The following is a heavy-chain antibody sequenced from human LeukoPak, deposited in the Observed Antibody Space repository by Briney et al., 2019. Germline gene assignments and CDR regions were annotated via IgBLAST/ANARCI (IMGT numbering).Heavy chain of an antibody. CDR2: IKNKTDGETT. V-gene: IGHV3-15*01. CDR1: GFTFSKAW. Sequence: GGSLRLSCAASGFTFSKAWMSWVRQAPGKGLEWVGRIKNKTDGETTHYAAPVRGRFAISRDDSKNTLFLQLNSLKSEDTAVYYCTTDDAEIVGATYFDYWGQGTLVTVSS. CDR3: TTDDAEIVGATYFDY. J-gene: IGHJ4*02. D-gene: IGHD1-26*01.